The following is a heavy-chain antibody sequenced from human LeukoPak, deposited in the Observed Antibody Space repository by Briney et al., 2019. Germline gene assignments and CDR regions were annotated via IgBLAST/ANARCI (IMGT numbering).Heavy chain of an antibody. CDR3: ARESYCSNGVCSPGNFDF. J-gene: IGHJ4*02. Sequence: SETLSLTCGVNGGSFSGYCWSWIRQSPGKGLEWIGEINHRGSTSYNPSLQSRVIISVDTSKNHFSLKLTSLTAADTAVYYCARESYCSNGVCSPGNFDFWGQGTLVTVSS. CDR2: INHRGST. D-gene: IGHD2-8*01. V-gene: IGHV4-34*01. CDR1: GGSFSGYC.